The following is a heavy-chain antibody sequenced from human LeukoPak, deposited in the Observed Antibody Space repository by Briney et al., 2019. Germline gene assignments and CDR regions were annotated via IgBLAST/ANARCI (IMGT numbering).Heavy chain of an antibody. D-gene: IGHD5-12*01. CDR1: GYTFTGYY. Sequence: GASVKVSCKASGYTFTGYYMHWVRQAPGQGLEWMGWINPNSGGTNYAQKSQGRVTMTRDTSISTAYMELSRLRSDDTAVYYCARPRASGYDRFDYWGQGTLVTVSS. J-gene: IGHJ4*02. CDR2: INPNSGGT. CDR3: ARPRASGYDRFDY. V-gene: IGHV1-2*02.